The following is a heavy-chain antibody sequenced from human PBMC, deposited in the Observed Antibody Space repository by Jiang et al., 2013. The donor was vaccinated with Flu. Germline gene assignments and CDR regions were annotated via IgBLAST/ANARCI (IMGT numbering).Heavy chain of an antibody. V-gene: IGHV3-9*01. CDR3: AKGSKAYYDSSGTAFDI. CDR1: GFTFDNYA. J-gene: IGHJ3*02. D-gene: IGHD3-22*01. CDR2: ISWNNGSI. Sequence: VQLVESGGGLVQPGRSLRLSCAASGFTFDNYAMHWVRQAPGKGLEWVSGISWNNGSINYADSVKGRFTISRDNAKNCLYLQMNSLRAEDTALYYCAKGSKAYYDSSGTAFDIWGQGTMVTVSS.